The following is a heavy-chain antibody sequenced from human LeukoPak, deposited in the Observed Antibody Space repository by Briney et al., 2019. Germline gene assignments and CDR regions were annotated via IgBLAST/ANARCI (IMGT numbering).Heavy chain of an antibody. CDR3: ARLEVRGVIGP. D-gene: IGHD3-10*01. J-gene: IGHJ5*02. CDR1: GFTFSSYS. V-gene: IGHV3-53*01. Sequence: GGSLRLSCAASGFTFSSYSMNWVRQAPGKGLEWLSSLYSGGATYYADSVKGRFTISRDNSKNTLYLQMNDLRADDTAVYYCARLEVRGVIGPWGQGSLVTVSS. CDR2: LYSGGAT.